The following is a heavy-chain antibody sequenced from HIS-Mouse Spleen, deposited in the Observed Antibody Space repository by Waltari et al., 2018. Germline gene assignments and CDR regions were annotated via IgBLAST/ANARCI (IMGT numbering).Heavy chain of an antibody. CDR2: VNHSGST. J-gene: IGHJ4*02. Sequence: QVQLQQWGAGLLKPSETLSLTCAVYGGSFSGYYWSWIRQPPGKGLEWIGEVNHSGSTNYNPSLKSRVTISVDTSKNQFSMKLSSVTAADTAVYYCARVNSSFDYWGQGTLVTFSP. CDR1: GGSFSGYY. V-gene: IGHV4-34*01. CDR3: ARVNSSFDY. D-gene: IGHD6-13*01.